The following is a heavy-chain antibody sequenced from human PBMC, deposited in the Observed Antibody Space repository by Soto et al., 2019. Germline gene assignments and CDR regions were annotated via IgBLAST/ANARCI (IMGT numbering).Heavy chain of an antibody. CDR3: AREADILNWFDP. Sequence: SETLSLTCAVYGGSFSGYYWTWIRQSPGKGLEWIGQISYSGSASYNPSLKSRVFISVGTSNNQFFLELTSVTAADAAVYYCAREADILNWFDPWGQGTLVTVSS. J-gene: IGHJ5*02. D-gene: IGHD3-9*01. CDR1: GGSFSGYY. CDR2: ISYSGSA. V-gene: IGHV4-34*01.